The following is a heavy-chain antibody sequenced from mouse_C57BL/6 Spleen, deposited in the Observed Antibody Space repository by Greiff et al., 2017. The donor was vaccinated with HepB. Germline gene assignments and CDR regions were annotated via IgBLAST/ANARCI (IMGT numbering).Heavy chain of an antibody. CDR2: INPSNGGT. CDR1: GYTFTSYW. J-gene: IGHJ3*01. V-gene: IGHV1-53*01. D-gene: IGHD3-2*02. CDR3: ARDSSGYEGFAY. Sequence: VKLQQPGTELVKPGASVKLSCKASGYTFTSYWMHWVKQRPGQGLEWIGNINPSNGGTNYNEKFKSKATLTVDKSSSTAYMQLSSLTSEDSAVYYCARDSSGYEGFAYWGQGTLVTVSA.